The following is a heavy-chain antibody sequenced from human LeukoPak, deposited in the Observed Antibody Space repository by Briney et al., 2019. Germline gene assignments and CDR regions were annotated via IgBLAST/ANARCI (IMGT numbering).Heavy chain of an antibody. D-gene: IGHD1-26*01. V-gene: IGHV3-23*01. CDR3: AKDHPHSGGYPQPYDY. CDR2: ISGSGGST. Sequence: PGGTLRLSCAASGFTFSSYAMSWVRQAPGKGLEWVSAISGSGGSTYYADSVKGRFTISRGNSKNTLYLQMNSLRAEDTAVYYCAKDHPHSGGYPQPYDYWGQGTLVTVSS. CDR1: GFTFSSYA. J-gene: IGHJ4*02.